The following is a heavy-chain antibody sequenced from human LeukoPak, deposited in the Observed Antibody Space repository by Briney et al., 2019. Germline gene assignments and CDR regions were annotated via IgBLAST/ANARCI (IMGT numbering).Heavy chain of an antibody. CDR3: ASGWYYFDY. D-gene: IGHD6-19*01. V-gene: IGHV3-23*01. CDR2: ISGSGGST. CDR1: GFSFSTYA. Sequence: GGSLRLSCVASGFSFSTYAMSWVRQSPGKGLEWVSAISGSGGSTYYADSVKGRFTISRDNSKNTLYLQMNSLRAEDTAVYYCASGWYYFDYWGQGTLVTVSS. J-gene: IGHJ4*02.